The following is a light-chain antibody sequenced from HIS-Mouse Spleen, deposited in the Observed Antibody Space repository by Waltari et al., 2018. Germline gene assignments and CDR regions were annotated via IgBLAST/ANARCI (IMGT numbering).Light chain of an antibody. V-gene: IGLV3-21*02. CDR1: NIGSKS. CDR3: QVWDSSSDRV. J-gene: IGLJ1*01. CDR2: DDS. Sequence: SYVLTQPPSVSVAPGQTARITCGGNNIGSKSVHWYQQRPGQAPVLVVYDDSDRPSGVPARFSGSNSGNTATLTVSRVEAGDEADYYCQVWDSSSDRVFGTGTKVTVL.